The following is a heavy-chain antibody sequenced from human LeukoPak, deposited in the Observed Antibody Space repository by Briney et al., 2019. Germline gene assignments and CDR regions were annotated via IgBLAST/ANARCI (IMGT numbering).Heavy chain of an antibody. CDR3: AGAWSVFDY. D-gene: IGHD6-19*01. CDR1: GFTFSSNG. Sequence: PGGSLRLSCAASGFTFSSNGMHWVRQAPGKGLEWVALIWYDGSDKYYADSVKGRFTISRDNAKNSLYLQMNSLSAEDTAVYYCAGAWSVFDYWGQGTLVTVSS. J-gene: IGHJ4*02. CDR2: IWYDGSDK. V-gene: IGHV3-33*03.